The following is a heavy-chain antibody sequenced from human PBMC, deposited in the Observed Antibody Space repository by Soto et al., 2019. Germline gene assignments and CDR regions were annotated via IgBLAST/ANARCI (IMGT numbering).Heavy chain of an antibody. CDR1: GGSISSGDYY. CDR2: IYYSGST. Sequence: SETLSLTCTVSGGSISSGDYYWSWIRQPPGKGLEWIGYIYYSGSTYYNPSLKSRVTISVDTSKNQFSLKLSSVTAADTAVYYCARDLPDMGALDYWGQGTLVTVS. D-gene: IGHD3-9*01. CDR3: ARDLPDMGALDY. V-gene: IGHV4-30-4*01. J-gene: IGHJ4*02.